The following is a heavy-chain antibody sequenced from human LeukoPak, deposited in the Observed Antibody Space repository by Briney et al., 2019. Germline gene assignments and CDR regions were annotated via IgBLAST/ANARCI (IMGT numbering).Heavy chain of an antibody. CDR1: GFTFSSYW. D-gene: IGHD3-3*01. CDR3: ARETPYYDFWSGYYTGFDY. Sequence: GGSLRLSCAASGFTFSSYWMSWVRQAPGKGLEWVANIKQDGSGKYYVDSVKGRFTISRDNAKNSLYLQMNSLRAEDTAVYYCARETPYYDFWSGYYTGFDYWGQGTLVTVSS. V-gene: IGHV3-7*01. CDR2: IKQDGSGK. J-gene: IGHJ4*02.